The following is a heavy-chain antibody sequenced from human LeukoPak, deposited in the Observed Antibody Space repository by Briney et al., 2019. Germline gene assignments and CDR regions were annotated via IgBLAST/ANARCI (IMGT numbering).Heavy chain of an antibody. Sequence: GASVKVSCKASGGTFSSYAISWVRQAPGQGLEWMGGIIPIFGTANYAQKFQGRVTITADESTSTAYMELSSLRSEDTAVYYCARERWLQKMGDAFDIWGQGTVVTVSS. V-gene: IGHV1-69*13. CDR2: IIPIFGTA. CDR3: ARERWLQKMGDAFDI. D-gene: IGHD5-24*01. J-gene: IGHJ3*02. CDR1: GGTFSSYA.